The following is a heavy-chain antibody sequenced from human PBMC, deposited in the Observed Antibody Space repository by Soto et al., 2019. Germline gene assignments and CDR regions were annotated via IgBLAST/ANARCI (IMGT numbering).Heavy chain of an antibody. V-gene: IGHV4-34*01. CDR1: GGSFSGYY. CDR3: ARVVTGRIMITFGGVIRAFDI. D-gene: IGHD3-16*02. CDR2: INHSGST. J-gene: IGHJ3*02. Sequence: SETLSLTCAVYGGSFSGYYWSWIRQPPGKGLEWIGEINHSGSTNYNPSLKSRVTISVDTSKNQFSLKLSSVTAADTAVYYCARVVTGRIMITFGGVIRAFDIWGQGTMVTVSS.